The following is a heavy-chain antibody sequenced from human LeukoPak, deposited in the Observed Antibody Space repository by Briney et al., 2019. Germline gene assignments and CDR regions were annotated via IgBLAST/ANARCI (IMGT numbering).Heavy chain of an antibody. CDR1: EFIFSRFW. V-gene: IGHV3-7*03. J-gene: IGHJ4*02. Sequence: GGSLRLSCAASEFIFSRFWMNWVRQAPGKGLEWVATIKEDGSEKYYVDSMRGRITISRDNAKNSLYLQMNSLRAEDTAMYYCARLSGSGSSPFDYWGQGTLVTVSS. D-gene: IGHD3-10*01. CDR2: IKEDGSEK. CDR3: ARLSGSGSSPFDY.